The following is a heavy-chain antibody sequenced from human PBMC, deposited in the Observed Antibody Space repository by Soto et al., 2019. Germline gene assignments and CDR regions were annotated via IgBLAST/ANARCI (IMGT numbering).Heavy chain of an antibody. D-gene: IGHD5-12*01. CDR1: GFTFSSYG. CDR2: IWYDGSNK. CDR3: ARDCLQVATTPYYYYGMDV. Sequence: GGSLRLSCAASGFTFSSYGMHWVRQAPGKGLEWVAVIWYDGSNKYYADSVKGRFTISRDNSKNTLYLQMNSLRAEDTAVYYCARDCLQVATTPYYYYGMDVWGQGTPVTVSS. V-gene: IGHV3-33*01. J-gene: IGHJ6*02.